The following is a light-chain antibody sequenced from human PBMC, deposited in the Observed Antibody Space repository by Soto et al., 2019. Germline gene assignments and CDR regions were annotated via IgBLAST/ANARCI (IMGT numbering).Light chain of an antibody. CDR1: PSNIGANF. CDR2: RNN. Sequence: QAVVTQAPSASAAPGQTVTIFCSGSPSNIGANFVFWYQHRPGTAPKLLIYRNNQRPSGVPDRFSGSKSGTSASLAISGLRAGDEACYYCAAWDDGRTALFGGGTKVTVL. CDR3: AAWDDGRTAL. J-gene: IGLJ3*02. V-gene: IGLV1-47*01.